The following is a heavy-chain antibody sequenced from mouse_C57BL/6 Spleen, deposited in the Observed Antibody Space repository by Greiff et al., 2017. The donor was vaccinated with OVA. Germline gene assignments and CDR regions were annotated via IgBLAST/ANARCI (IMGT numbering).Heavy chain of an antibody. CDR3: ARHGGYYGFYAMDY. CDR2: IWSDGST. Sequence: QVQLKQSGPGLVAPSQSLSITCTVSGFSLTSYGVHWVRQPPGKGLEWLVVIWSDGSTTYNSALKSRLSISKDNSKSQVFLKMNSLQTDDTAMYYCARHGGYYGFYAMDYWGQGTSVTVSS. V-gene: IGHV2-6-1*01. J-gene: IGHJ4*01. D-gene: IGHD1-2*01. CDR1: GFSLTSYG.